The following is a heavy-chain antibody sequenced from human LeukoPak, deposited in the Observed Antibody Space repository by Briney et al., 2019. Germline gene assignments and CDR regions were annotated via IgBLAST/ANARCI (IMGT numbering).Heavy chain of an antibody. J-gene: IGHJ4*02. Sequence: PSETLSLTCTVSGGSISSYYWSWLRQPPGKGLGWTGYIYYSGSTNYNPSLKSRVTISVDTSKNQFSLKLSSVTAADTGVYYCARGVPMLDYWGQGTLVTVSS. V-gene: IGHV4-59*01. CDR1: GGSISSYY. CDR3: ARGVPMLDY. D-gene: IGHD2-2*01. CDR2: IYYSGST.